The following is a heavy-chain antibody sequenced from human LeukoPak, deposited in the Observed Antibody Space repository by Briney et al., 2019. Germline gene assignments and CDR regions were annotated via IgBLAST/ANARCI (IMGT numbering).Heavy chain of an antibody. Sequence: GGSLRLSCAASGFTFSSYRMHWVRHPRGKRLECLSVISYDGSNKYYADSVKGRFTISRDNSKNTLYLQMDSLRAEDTAVYYCAKGPRQWLVTGAFDIWGQGTMVTVSS. V-gene: IGHV3-30*18. CDR2: ISYDGSNK. J-gene: IGHJ3*02. D-gene: IGHD6-19*01. CDR1: GFTFSSYR. CDR3: AKGPRQWLVTGAFDI.